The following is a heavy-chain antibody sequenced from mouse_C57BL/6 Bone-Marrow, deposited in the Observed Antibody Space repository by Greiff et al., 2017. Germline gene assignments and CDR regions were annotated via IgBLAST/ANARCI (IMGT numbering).Heavy chain of an antibody. CDR3: ARHLSY. CDR2: ISNGGGST. Sequence: DVKLQESGGGLVQPGGSLKLSCAASGFTFSDYYMYWVRQTPEKRLEWVAYISNGGGSTYYPDTVKGRFTISRDNAKNTLYLQMSRLKSEDTAMYYCARHLSYWGQGTLVTVSA. CDR1: GFTFSDYY. J-gene: IGHJ3*01. V-gene: IGHV5-12*01.